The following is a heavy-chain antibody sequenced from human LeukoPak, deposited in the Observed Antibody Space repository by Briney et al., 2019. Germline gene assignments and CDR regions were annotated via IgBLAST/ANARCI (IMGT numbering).Heavy chain of an antibody. V-gene: IGHV4-59*01. CDR2: VSYSGTT. CDR3: ARGNGDYVEYFQH. Sequence: SESLSLTCSGSGGSISTYYWSWIRQPPGKGLEWIGCVSYSGTTKYSPSLKSRVTISVDTSKNQFSLKLTSVTAADTAVYYCARGNGDYVEYFQHWGQATLVTVSS. J-gene: IGHJ1*01. D-gene: IGHD4-17*01. CDR1: GGSISTYY.